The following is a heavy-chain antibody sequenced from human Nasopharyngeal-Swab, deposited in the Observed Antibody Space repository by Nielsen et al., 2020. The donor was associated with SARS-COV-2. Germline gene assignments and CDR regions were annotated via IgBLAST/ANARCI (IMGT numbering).Heavy chain of an antibody. V-gene: IGHV4-34*01. Sequence: SDTLSLTCAVYGGSFSGYYWSWIRQPPGKGLEWIGEINHSGSTNYNPSLKSRVTISVDTSKNQFSLKLSSVTAADTAVYYCARSRPRSSLYYYYYYGMDVWGQGTTVTVSS. D-gene: IGHD6-6*01. J-gene: IGHJ6*02. CDR3: ARSRPRSSLYYYYYYGMDV. CDR2: INHSGST. CDR1: GGSFSGYY.